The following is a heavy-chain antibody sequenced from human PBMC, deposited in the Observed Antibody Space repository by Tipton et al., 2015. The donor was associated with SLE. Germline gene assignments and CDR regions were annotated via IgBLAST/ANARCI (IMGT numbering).Heavy chain of an antibody. V-gene: IGHV3-20*04. CDR1: GFTFDDYA. J-gene: IGHJ4*02. D-gene: IGHD1-26*01. Sequence: SLRLSCEASGFTFDDYAMSWVRQAPGKGLEWVSGINWNGDSTGYSDSVKGRFTYSRDNAKNSLYLQMNSLRAEDTALYYCARDRGVVGATGSPLDYWGQGTLVTGSS. CDR3: ARDRGVVGATGSPLDY. CDR2: INWNGDST.